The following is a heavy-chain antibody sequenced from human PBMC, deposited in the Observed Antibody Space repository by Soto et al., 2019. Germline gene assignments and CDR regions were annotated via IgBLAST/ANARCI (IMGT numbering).Heavy chain of an antibody. J-gene: IGHJ4*02. CDR3: AREPATRTDLDF. D-gene: IGHD4-17*01. V-gene: IGHV3-74*01. CDR1: GFIFSSYW. CDR2: INRDGSNT. Sequence: EVQLVESGGGLVQPGGSLRLSCAASGFIFSSYWMHWVRQAPGKGLVWVSRINRDGSNTNYADSVKGRFTISRDNAKNTLDLQMNSLSAEDTAVYYCAREPATRTDLDFWGQGTMVTVSS.